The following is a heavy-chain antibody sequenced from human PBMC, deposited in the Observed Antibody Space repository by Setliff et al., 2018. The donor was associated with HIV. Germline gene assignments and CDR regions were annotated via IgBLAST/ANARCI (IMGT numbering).Heavy chain of an antibody. CDR1: GDTFTSYY. CDR3: ARDAGAPGRGNPLDY. V-gene: IGHV1-2*02. CDR2: ISPDSGDT. D-gene: IGHD3-10*01. Sequence: ASVKVSCKASGDTFTSYYMHWVRRAPGQGVEWVGKISPDSGDTFYAQKFQGRVTLTRDTSITTAYMELSTLRDDDTAVYYCARDAGAPGRGNPLDYWGQGTLVTVSS. J-gene: IGHJ4*02.